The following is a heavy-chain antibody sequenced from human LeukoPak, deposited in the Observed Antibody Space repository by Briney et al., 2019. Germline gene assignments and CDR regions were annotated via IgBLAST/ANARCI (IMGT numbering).Heavy chain of an antibody. CDR2: INSDGSST. J-gene: IGHJ5*02. CDR1: GFTFSSYW. D-gene: IGHD2-21*01. CDR3: AGAYGVRGQDWFDP. Sequence: GGSLRLSCAASGFTFSSYWMHWVRQAPGKGLVWVSRINSDGSSTSYADSVKGRFTISRDNAKNTLYLQMNSLRAEDTAVYYCAGAYGVRGQDWFDPWGQGTLVTVSS. V-gene: IGHV3-74*01.